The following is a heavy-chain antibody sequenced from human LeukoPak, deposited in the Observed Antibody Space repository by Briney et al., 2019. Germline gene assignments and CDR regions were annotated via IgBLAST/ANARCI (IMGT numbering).Heavy chain of an antibody. D-gene: IGHD2-15*01. CDR1: GFTLRTYA. CDR3: ARDRGHYFDY. CDR2: ITGSGGST. J-gene: IGHJ4*02. V-gene: IGHV3-23*01. Sequence: GGSLRLSCAASGFTLRTYAMSWVRQAPGKGLEWVSGITGSGGSTYYADSVKGRFTISRDNSNNTLYLQMNSLRAEDTAVYYCARDRGHYFDYWGQGTLVTVSS.